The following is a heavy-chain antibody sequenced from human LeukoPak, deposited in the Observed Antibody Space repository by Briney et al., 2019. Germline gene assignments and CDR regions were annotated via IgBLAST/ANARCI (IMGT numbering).Heavy chain of an antibody. CDR2: IKQDGSEK. D-gene: IGHD3-22*01. CDR3: ARVGIAYYYDSSGYYTDF. J-gene: IGHJ4*02. Sequence: GGSLRLSCAASGFTFSIYWMSWVRQAPGKGLEWVANIKQDGSEKYYVDSVKGRFTISRDNAKNSLYLQMNSLRAEDTAVYYCARVGIAYYYDSSGYYTDFWGQGTLVTVS. CDR1: GFTFSIYW. V-gene: IGHV3-7*01.